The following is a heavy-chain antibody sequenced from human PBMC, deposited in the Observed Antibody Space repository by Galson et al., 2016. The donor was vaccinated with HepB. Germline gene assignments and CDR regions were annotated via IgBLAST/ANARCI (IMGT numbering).Heavy chain of an antibody. D-gene: IGHD2/OR15-2a*01. J-gene: IGHJ4*02. CDR3: ARESTKYNSTWVKFDF. Sequence: SVKVSCKAVGGPFTNYAVNWVRQAPGQGLEWMGGIIPFFLPPGYSHKFQDRFTIRPDHPTPTGSMELRMVTSEETAVYFCARESTKYNSTWVKFDFWGQGTRVAVSS. CDR2: IIPFFLPP. V-gene: IGHV1-69*13. CDR1: GGPFTNYA.